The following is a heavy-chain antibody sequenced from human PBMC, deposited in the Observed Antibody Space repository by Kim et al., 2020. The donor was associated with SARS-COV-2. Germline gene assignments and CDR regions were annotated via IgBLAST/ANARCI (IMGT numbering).Heavy chain of an antibody. CDR2: INHSGST. J-gene: IGHJ4*02. V-gene: IGHV4-34*01. D-gene: IGHD6-19*01. Sequence: SETLSLTCAVYGGSFSGYYWSWIRQPPGKGLEWIGEINHSGSTNYNPSLKSRVTISVDTSKNQFSLKLSSVTAADTAVYYCARVWYSSGWYGLDYWGQGT. CDR1: GGSFSGYY. CDR3: ARVWYSSGWYGLDY.